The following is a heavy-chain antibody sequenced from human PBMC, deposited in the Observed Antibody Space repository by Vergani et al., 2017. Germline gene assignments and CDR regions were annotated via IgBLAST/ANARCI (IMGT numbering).Heavy chain of an antibody. J-gene: IGHJ4*02. CDR3: AKDLSRYYYDSGSSPTWDY. D-gene: IGHD3-10*01. V-gene: IGHV3-23*01. CDR2: IGGSGDTT. Sequence: EVQLLESGGGLVQPGGSLRLSCTASGFTFSSYAMSWVRQAPGKGLEWVSRIGGSGDTTYYADSVKGRFTISRDNSKNTLSLQMNSLRAEDTAVYYCAKDLSRYYYDSGSSPTWDYWGQGTLVTVSS. CDR1: GFTFSSYA.